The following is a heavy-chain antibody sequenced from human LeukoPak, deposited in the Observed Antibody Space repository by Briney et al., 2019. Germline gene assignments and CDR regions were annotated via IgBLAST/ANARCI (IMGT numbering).Heavy chain of an antibody. V-gene: IGHV3-30*04. Sequence: GGSLRLSCAASGSTFSSYAMHWVRQAPGKGLEWVAVISYDGSNKYYADSVKGRFTISRDNSKNILYLQMNSLRADDTAVYYCAKVSESNYDILTGYYTPYYFDYWGQGTLVTVSS. J-gene: IGHJ4*02. CDR3: AKVSESNYDILTGYYTPYYFDY. CDR1: GSTFSSYA. D-gene: IGHD3-9*01. CDR2: ISYDGSNK.